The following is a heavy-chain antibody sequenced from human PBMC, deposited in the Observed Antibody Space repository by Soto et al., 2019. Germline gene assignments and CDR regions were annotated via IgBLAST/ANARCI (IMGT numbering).Heavy chain of an antibody. D-gene: IGHD6-19*01. V-gene: IGHV3-33*01. Sequence: GGSLRLSCAASGFTFSSYGMHWVRQAPGKGLEWVAVIWYDGSNKYYADSVKGRFTISRDNSKNTLYLQMNSLRAEDTAVYYCARDTQWLATYYYYGMDVWGQGTTVTVS. CDR1: GFTFSSYG. J-gene: IGHJ6*02. CDR3: ARDTQWLATYYYYGMDV. CDR2: IWYDGSNK.